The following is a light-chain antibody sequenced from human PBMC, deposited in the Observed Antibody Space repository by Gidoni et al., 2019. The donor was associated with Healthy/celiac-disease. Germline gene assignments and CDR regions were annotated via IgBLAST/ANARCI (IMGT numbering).Light chain of an antibody. V-gene: IGLV2-14*01. J-gene: IGLJ1*01. CDR2: DVS. CDR1: SSDVGGYNY. CDR3: SSYTSSSTSWV. Sequence: QSALTQPASVSGSPGQSITISCTGTSSDVGGYNYVSCYQQHPGKAPKLMIYDVSNRPSGVSNRFSGSKSGNTASLTISGLQAEDEADYYCSSYTSSSTSWVFGTGTKVTVL.